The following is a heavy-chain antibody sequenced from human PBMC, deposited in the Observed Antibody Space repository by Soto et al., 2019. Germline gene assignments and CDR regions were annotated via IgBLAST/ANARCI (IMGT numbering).Heavy chain of an antibody. CDR2: ISYDGSNK. V-gene: IGHV3-30-3*01. CDR3: ARGTTTSAFSAMDV. D-gene: IGHD1-1*01. Sequence: ESGGGVVQPGRSLRLSCAASGFTFSNNAMDWVRQAPGKGLEWVAGISYDGSNKYIAESVKGRFTISRDNSKNTLLLQMNSLRAEDTAVYYCARGTTTSAFSAMDVWGQGTTVTVSS. CDR1: GFTFSNNA. J-gene: IGHJ6*02.